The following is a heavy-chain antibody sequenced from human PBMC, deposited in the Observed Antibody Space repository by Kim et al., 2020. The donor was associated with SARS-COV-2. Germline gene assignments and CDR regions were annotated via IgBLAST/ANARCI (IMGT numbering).Heavy chain of an antibody. J-gene: IGHJ2*01. CDR1: GGSISSYY. CDR3: AREPIKTLEWLFIVEGGYWYFDL. V-gene: IGHV4-4*07. D-gene: IGHD3-3*01. CDR2: IYTSGST. Sequence: SETLSLTCTVSGGSISSYYWSWIRQPAGKGLEWIGRIYTSGSTNYNPSLKSRVTMSVDTSKNQFSLKLSSVTAADTAVYYCAREPIKTLEWLFIVEGGYWYFDLWGHGTLVTVSS.